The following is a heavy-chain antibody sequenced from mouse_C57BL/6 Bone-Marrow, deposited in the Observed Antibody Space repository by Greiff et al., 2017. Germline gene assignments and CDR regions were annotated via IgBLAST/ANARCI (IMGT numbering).Heavy chain of an antibody. V-gene: IGHV1-82*01. Sequence: QVQLQQSGPELVKPGASVKISCKASGYTFSSYWMNWVKQRPGKGLEWIGRIYPGDGDTNYNGKFKGKATLTADKSTSTAYMQLSGLTSEDSAVYFCARCAIEGFWGQGTTLTVSS. CDR3: ARCAIEGF. CDR1: GYTFSSYW. CDR2: IYPGDGDT. J-gene: IGHJ2*01. D-gene: IGHD3-3*01.